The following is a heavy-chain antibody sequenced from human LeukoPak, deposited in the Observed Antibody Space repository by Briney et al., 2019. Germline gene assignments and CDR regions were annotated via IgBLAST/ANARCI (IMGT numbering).Heavy chain of an antibody. CDR1: GFTFSSYW. CDR3: ARDRIQLWTYYYYYMDV. J-gene: IGHJ6*03. D-gene: IGHD5-18*01. CDR2: IKQDGSEK. Sequence: GGSLRLSCAASGFTFSSYWMSWVRQAPGKGLEWVANIKQDGSEKYYVDSVKGRFTISRDNAKNSLYLQMNSLRAEDTAVYYCARDRIQLWTYYYYYMDVWGKGTTVTVSS. V-gene: IGHV3-7*01.